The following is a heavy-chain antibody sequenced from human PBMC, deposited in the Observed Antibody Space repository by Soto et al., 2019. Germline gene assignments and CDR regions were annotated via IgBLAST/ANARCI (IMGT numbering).Heavy chain of an antibody. J-gene: IGHJ3*02. CDR1: GYTFTSYF. V-gene: IGHV1-46*03. CDR3: ARDGKGVGDILTGYSAFDI. D-gene: IGHD3-9*01. CDR2: INPSGGST. Sequence: ASVKVSCKASGYTFTSYFMHWVRQAPGQGLEWMGIINPSGGSTIYAQKFQGRVTMTRDTSTSTVYMELSSLRSEDTAVYYCARDGKGVGDILTGYSAFDIWGQ.